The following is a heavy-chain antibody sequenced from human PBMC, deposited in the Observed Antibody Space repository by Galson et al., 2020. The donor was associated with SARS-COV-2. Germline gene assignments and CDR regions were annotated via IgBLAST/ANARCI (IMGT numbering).Heavy chain of an antibody. D-gene: IGHD6-19*01. CDR1: GYTFTSYG. CDR3: ARVSGGRIVVAQDY. V-gene: IGHV1-18*04. J-gene: IGHJ4*02. CDR2: ISAYNGNT. Sequence: ASVKVSCKASGYTFTSYGISWVRQAPGQGLEWMGWISAYNGNTNYAQKLQGRVTMTTDTSTSTAYMELRSLRSDDTAVYYCARVSGGRIVVAQDYWGQGTLVTVSS.